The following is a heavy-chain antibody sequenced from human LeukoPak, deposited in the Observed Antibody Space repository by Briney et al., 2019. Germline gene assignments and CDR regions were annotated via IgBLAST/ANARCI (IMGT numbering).Heavy chain of an antibody. Sequence: GGSLRLSCAASGFTFSSYDMHWVRQVTGKGLEWVSAIGTAGDTYYPGSVKGRFTISRENAKNSLYLQMNSLKTEDTAVYYCTRYSSSSGVFDYWGQGTLVTISS. J-gene: IGHJ4*02. CDR3: TRYSSSSGVFDY. D-gene: IGHD6-6*01. V-gene: IGHV3-13*01. CDR1: GFTFSSYD. CDR2: IGTAGDT.